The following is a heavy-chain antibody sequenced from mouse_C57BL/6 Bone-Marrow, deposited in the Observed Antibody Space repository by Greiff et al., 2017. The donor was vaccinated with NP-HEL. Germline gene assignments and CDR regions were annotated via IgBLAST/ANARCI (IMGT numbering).Heavy chain of an antibody. V-gene: IGHV1-59*01. J-gene: IGHJ1*03. CDR2: IDPSDSYT. Sequence: QVQLQQPGAELVRPGTSVKLSCKASGYTFTSYWMHWVKQRPGQGLEWIGVIDPSDSYTNYNQQFKGKATLTVDTSSSTAYMQLSSLTSEDSAVYYCARMELPITTVVAHWYFDVWGTGTTVTVSS. CDR1: GYTFTSYW. D-gene: IGHD1-1*01. CDR3: ARMELPITTVVAHWYFDV.